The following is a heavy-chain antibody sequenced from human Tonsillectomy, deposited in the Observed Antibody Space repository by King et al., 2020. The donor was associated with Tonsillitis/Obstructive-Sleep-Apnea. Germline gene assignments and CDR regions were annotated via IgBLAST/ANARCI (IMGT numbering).Heavy chain of an antibody. V-gene: IGHV3-23*04. D-gene: IGHD3-16*01. CDR3: AKTDGGDYCYMDV. Sequence: VQLVESGGGLVQPGGSLRLSCAASGFTFSSYTIAWVRQAPGKGLEWVSGIRGTSRTYYADSVKGRFTISSDNSNNTLFLQMNSLTAEDTAVYYCAKTDGGDYCYMDVWGKGTTVTVSS. CDR2: IRGTSRT. CDR1: GFTFSSYT. J-gene: IGHJ6*03.